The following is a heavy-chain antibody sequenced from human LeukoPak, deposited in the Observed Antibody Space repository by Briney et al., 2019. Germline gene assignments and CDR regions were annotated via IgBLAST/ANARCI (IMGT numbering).Heavy chain of an antibody. CDR1: GSTFTDNY. J-gene: IGHJ6*02. Sequence: GASVKVSCKASGSTFTDNYIQWMRQAPGQGLEWMGWINPNSGGTNSAQKFQGRVTMTRDTSVSTAYMELSRLRSDDTAVYYCARDHCTSSGCYEYYYYGMDVWGQGTTVTVSS. CDR3: ARDHCTSSGCYEYYYYGMDV. V-gene: IGHV1-2*02. D-gene: IGHD2-2*01. CDR2: INPNSGGT.